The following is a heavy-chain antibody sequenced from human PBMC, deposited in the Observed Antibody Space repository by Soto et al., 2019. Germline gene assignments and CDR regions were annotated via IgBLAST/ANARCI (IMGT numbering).Heavy chain of an antibody. CDR1: GGTFSDYA. CDR2: IVPRFGSP. J-gene: IGHJ6*02. Sequence: QVQLGHSWAEMRKPGSSLRVSCKASGGTFSDYAFSWVRQAPGQGLEWMVWIVPRFGSPNYAQKFGGRVTITADTSSSKAYMELSSLRFDDTAVYFCARDRIQLRMGKYSFTGIDVWGQGTNIIVSS. CDR3: ARDRIQLRMGKYSFTGIDV. D-gene: IGHD2-8*01. V-gene: IGHV1-69*06.